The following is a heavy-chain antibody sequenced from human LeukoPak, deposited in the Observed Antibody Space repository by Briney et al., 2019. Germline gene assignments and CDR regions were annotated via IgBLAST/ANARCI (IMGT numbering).Heavy chain of an antibody. D-gene: IGHD3-22*01. CDR2: ISAYNGNT. J-gene: IGHJ6*02. CDR3: ARTPYYYDSSGSQDYYYYGMDV. V-gene: IGHV1-18*01. Sequence: ASVKVSCKASGYTFSSYGINWVRQAPGQGLEWMGWISAYNGNTNYAQKLQGRVTMTTDTSTSTAYMELRSLRSDDTAVYYCARTPYYYDSSGSQDYYYYGMDVWGQGTTVTVSS. CDR1: GYTFSSYG.